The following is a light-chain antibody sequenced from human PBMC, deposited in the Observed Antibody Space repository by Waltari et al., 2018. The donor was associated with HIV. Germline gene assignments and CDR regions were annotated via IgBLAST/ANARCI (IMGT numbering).Light chain of an antibody. CDR1: SSNICRHA. CDR2: GNK. CDR3: AAWDDSLDGPV. J-gene: IGLJ2*01. V-gene: IGLV1-44*01. Sequence: QPLLTQPLSASGTPGQRVILPCSRSSSNICRHAVSWYQHPPGAPHTLLIFGNKQRSSGVPDRFSGSKSATSASLAISGLRSVDEADYSCAAWDDSLDGPVFGGGTKLTVL.